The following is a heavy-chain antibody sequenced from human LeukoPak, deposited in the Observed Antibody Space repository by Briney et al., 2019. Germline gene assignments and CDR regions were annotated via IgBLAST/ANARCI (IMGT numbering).Heavy chain of an antibody. J-gene: IGHJ4*02. V-gene: IGHV3-43*02. Sequence: GGSLRLPCAASGFTFDEYGMHWLRQAPAKGLQWVSLISGEGNSTYYADSVKGRFTISRDNSKNSLYLQMNSLRGEYTALYYCAKDRGSYPDYWGQGALVTVSS. D-gene: IGHD1-26*01. CDR2: ISGEGNST. CDR3: AKDRGSYPDY. CDR1: GFTFDEYG.